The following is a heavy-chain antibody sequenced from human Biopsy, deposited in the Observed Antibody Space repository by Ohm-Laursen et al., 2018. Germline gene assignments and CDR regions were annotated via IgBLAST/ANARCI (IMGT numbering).Heavy chain of an antibody. Sequence: GASVKVSRKASGYSFTSYYMHWVRQAPGQGLEWMGMINPNGSTTSYPQIFQGRVTMTRDTSKSTVYMELSSLRSADTAVYFRARNTGWYGDLYYFDYWGQGTLVTVSS. CDR1: GYSFTSYY. D-gene: IGHD6-19*01. CDR2: INPNGSTT. CDR3: ARNTGWYGDLYYFDY. J-gene: IGHJ4*02. V-gene: IGHV1-46*01.